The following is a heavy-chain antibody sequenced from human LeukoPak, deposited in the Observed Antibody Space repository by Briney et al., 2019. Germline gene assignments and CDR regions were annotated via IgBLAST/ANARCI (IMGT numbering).Heavy chain of an antibody. CDR1: GFTFSDHY. Sequence: GGSPRLSCAASGFTFSDHYMSWIRQAPGKGLEWISYIGGSGSPIYYADSVKGRFTISRDNGKNTLFLQMDSLRAEDTAVYYCARDRRPSVYGGLDNWGQGTLVTVSS. J-gene: IGHJ4*02. D-gene: IGHD4/OR15-4a*01. CDR2: IGGSGSPI. V-gene: IGHV3-11*04. CDR3: ARDRRPSVYGGLDN.